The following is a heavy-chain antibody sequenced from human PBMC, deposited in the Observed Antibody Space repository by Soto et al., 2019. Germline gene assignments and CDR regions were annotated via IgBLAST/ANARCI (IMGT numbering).Heavy chain of an antibody. CDR3: SGGSGGACHKNYGMDV. Sequence: EVHLVESGGGLVKPGGSLRLSCAVSGFTFSSCTMNWVRQAPGKGLEWVSSISPSSGHIYYADSVKGRFTISRDNAKNSLFLQMTSLRGEDTAVYYCSGGSGGACHKNYGMDVWGQGTTVTVSS. CDR2: ISPSSGHI. J-gene: IGHJ6*02. D-gene: IGHD2-21*02. CDR1: GFTFSSCT. V-gene: IGHV3-21*06.